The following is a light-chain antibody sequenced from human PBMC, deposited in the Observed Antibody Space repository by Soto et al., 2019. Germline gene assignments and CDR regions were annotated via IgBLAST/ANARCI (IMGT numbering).Light chain of an antibody. CDR2: EVT. V-gene: IGLV2-8*01. Sequence: QSVLTQPPSASGSPGQSVTISCIGTASDIGRYNYVSWYQHHPGKAPKLIIYEVTKRPSGVPDRFSGSKSGNTASLTVSGLQADDEADYYCFSHRGGDSHVFGTGTKVTAL. J-gene: IGLJ1*01. CDR1: ASDIGRYNY. CDR3: FSHRGGDSHV.